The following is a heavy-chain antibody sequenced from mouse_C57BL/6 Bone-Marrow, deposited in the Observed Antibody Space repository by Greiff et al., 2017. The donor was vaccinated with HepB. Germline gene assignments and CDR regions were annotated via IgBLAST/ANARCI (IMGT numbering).Heavy chain of an antibody. J-gene: IGHJ2*01. CDR3: ARHHYYGSSLRY. CDR2: INPNYGTT. CDR1: GYSFTDYN. D-gene: IGHD1-1*01. Sequence: VQLQQSGPELVKPGASVKISCKASGYSFTDYNMNWVKQSNGKSLEWIGVINPNYGTTSYNQKFKGKATLTVDQSSSTAYMQLNILTSADSAVYYGARHHYYGSSLRYWGQGTTLTVSS. V-gene: IGHV1-39*01.